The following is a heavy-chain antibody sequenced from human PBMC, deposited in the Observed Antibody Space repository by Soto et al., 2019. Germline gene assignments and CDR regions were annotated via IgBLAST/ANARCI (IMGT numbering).Heavy chain of an antibody. CDR2: MGPSGTTT. CDR1: GYTFSNHA. D-gene: IGHD3-3*01. V-gene: IGHV3-23*01. Sequence: EVQLLESGGGLVQPGGSLILSCAASGYTFSNHAMSWFRQAPGKGLEWVSAMGPSGTTTYYADSVEGRFTSSRDASRNTLYLQMNSLRGEDTALYYCTKGSFLRGEEIYWGQGALVTVSS. J-gene: IGHJ4*02. CDR3: TKGSFLRGEEIY.